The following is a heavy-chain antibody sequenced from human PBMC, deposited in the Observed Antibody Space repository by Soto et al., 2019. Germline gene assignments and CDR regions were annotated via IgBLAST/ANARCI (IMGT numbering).Heavy chain of an antibody. CDR2: FDPEDGET. CDR1: GYTLTELS. J-gene: IGHJ6*02. V-gene: IGHV1-24*01. D-gene: IGHD5-18*01. Sequence: GASVKVSCKVSGYTLTELSMHWVRQAPGKGLEWMGGFDPEDGETIYAQKFQGRVTMTEDTSTDTAYMELSSLRSEDTAVYYCATSWIQLWLMSYGMDVRGQGTTVTVSS. CDR3: ATSWIQLWLMSYGMDV.